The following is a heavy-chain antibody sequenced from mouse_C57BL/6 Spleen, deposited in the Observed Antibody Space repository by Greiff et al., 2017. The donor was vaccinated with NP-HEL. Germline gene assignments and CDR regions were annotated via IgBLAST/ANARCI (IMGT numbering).Heavy chain of an antibody. J-gene: IGHJ2*01. D-gene: IGHD3-2*01. CDR2: ISDGGSYT. V-gene: IGHV5-4*01. Sequence: EVKLMESGGGLVKPGGSLKLSCAASGFTFSSYAMSWVRQTPEKRLEWVATISDGGSYTYYPDNVKGRFTISRDNAKNNLYLQMSHLKSEDTAMYYCARDLSDRNYFDYWGQGTTLTVSS. CDR1: GFTFSSYA. CDR3: ARDLSDRNYFDY.